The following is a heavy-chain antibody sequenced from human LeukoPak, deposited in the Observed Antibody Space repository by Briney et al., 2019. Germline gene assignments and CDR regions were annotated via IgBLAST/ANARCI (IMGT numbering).Heavy chain of an antibody. CDR2: ISGSGGST. J-gene: IGHJ4*02. CDR3: ARDLTTSDN. D-gene: IGHD1/OR15-1a*01. Sequence: AGGSLRLSCAASGFTFSSYAMSWVRQAPGKGLEWVSAISGSGGSTYYADSVKGRFTISRDNSENTLYLQMNSLRDEDTALYYCARDLTTSDNWGQGTLVTVSS. V-gene: IGHV3-23*01. CDR1: GFTFSSYA.